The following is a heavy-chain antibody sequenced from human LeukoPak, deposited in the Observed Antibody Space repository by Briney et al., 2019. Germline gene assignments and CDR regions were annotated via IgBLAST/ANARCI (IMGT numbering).Heavy chain of an antibody. CDR2: IYHSGST. Sequence: PSQTLSLTCAVSGGSISSGGYSWSWIRQPPGKGLEWIGYIYHSGSTYYNPSLKSRVTISVDRSKNLISLKLTSLTAADTAVYFCASHRYWNFYLDYWGQGTLVTVSS. V-gene: IGHV4-30-2*01. J-gene: IGHJ4*02. D-gene: IGHD1-7*01. CDR1: GGSISSGGYS. CDR3: ASHRYWNFYLDY.